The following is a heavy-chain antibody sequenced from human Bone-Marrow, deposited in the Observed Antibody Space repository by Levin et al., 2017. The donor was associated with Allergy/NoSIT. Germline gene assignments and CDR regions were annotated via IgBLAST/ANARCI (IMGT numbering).Heavy chain of an antibody. V-gene: IGHV3-74*01. CDR2: IKNDGSST. Sequence: PGGSLRLSCAVSGFTFSSSWMHWVRQAPGKGLVWVSHIKNDGSSTYADSVKGRFTISRDNAKNTVYLQLNSLRAEDTAVYYCATGIPIIQDFDYWGQGTLVTVSS. CDR3: ATGIPIIQDFDY. CDR1: GFTFSSSW. J-gene: IGHJ4*02. D-gene: IGHD3-3*01.